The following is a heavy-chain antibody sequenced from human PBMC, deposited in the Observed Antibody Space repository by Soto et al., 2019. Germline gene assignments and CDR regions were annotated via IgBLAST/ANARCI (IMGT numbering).Heavy chain of an antibody. CDR1: GGSIYRSGYY. Sequence: SETLSLTCTVSGGSIYRSGYYWGWIRQPPGRGLAWIGNIDYNGVTYSNPSLKSRVTISRDTSKNQFSLKLTSVTAADTALYYCGKVLVGATGHTDSDSWGPGTLVTVS. J-gene: IGHJ4*02. CDR3: GKVLVGATGHTDSDS. CDR2: IDYNGVT. D-gene: IGHD2-15*01. V-gene: IGHV4-39*01.